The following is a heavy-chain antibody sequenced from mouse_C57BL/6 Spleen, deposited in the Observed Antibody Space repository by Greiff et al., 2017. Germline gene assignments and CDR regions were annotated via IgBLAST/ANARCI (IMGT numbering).Heavy chain of an antibody. CDR3: ASNYYGSSLYYFGY. Sequence: EVQLQQSGPELVKPGASVKISCKASGYSFTDYNMNWVKQSNGKSLEWIGVINPNYGTTSYNQKFKGKATLTVDQSSSAAYMQLTSLTSEDTAVYDGASNYYGSSLYYFGYWGQGTTLTVSS. CDR2: INPNYGTT. CDR1: GYSFTDYN. D-gene: IGHD1-1*01. J-gene: IGHJ2*01. V-gene: IGHV1-39*01.